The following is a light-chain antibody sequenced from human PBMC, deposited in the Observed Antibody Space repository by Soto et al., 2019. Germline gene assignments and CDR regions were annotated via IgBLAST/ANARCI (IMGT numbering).Light chain of an antibody. V-gene: IGKV4-1*01. CDR3: QQYYSTPPT. J-gene: IGKJ2*01. Sequence: DIVMTQSPDSLAVSLGERATINCKSSQSVLYSSSNKLAWYQQMPGQPPKLLIYWASTRASGVPDRFSGSGSGTDFTLTISSLQAEDVAVYYCQQYYSTPPTFGQGTKLAIK. CDR2: WAS. CDR1: QSVLYSSSNK.